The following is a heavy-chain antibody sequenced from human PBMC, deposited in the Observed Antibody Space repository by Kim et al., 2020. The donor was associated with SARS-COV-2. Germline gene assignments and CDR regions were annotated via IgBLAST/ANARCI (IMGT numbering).Heavy chain of an antibody. Sequence: ASVKVSCKASGYTFTSYGISWVRQAPGQGLEWMGWISAYNGNTNYAQKLQGRVTMTTDTSTSTAYMELRSLRSDDTAVYYCASSTADYDFFGFDYWGQGTLVTVSS. CDR2: ISAYNGNT. J-gene: IGHJ4*02. V-gene: IGHV1-18*04. CDR3: ASSTADYDFFGFDY. CDR1: GYTFTSYG. D-gene: IGHD3-3*01.